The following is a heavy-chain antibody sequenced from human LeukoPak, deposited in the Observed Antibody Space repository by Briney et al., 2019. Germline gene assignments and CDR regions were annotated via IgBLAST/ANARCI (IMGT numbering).Heavy chain of an antibody. CDR1: GGSISSGDYY. Sequence: SETLSLTCTVSGGSISSGDYYWRWIRQPPGKGLEWIGYIYYSGSTYYNPSLKSRVTISVDTSKNQFSLKLSSVTAADTAVYYCARARLGYCSSTSCYRYGMDVWGQGTTVTVSS. CDR2: IYYSGST. D-gene: IGHD2-2*01. J-gene: IGHJ6*02. CDR3: ARARLGYCSSTSCYRYGMDV. V-gene: IGHV4-30-4*01.